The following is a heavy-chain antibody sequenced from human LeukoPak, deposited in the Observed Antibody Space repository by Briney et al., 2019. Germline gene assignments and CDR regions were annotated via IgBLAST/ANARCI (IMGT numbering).Heavy chain of an antibody. CDR1: GFTFSNYA. Sequence: PGGSLRLSCSASGFTFSNYAMHWVRQAPGKGLEYVSVISSNGGYTYYADSVKGRFTISRDNSKNTLYLQMSSLRAEDTAVYYCVSRFITGCSGGGWYSGFDYWGLGTLVTVSS. CDR2: ISSNGGYT. D-gene: IGHD2-15*01. V-gene: IGHV3-64D*09. CDR3: VSRFITGCSGGGWYSGFDY. J-gene: IGHJ4*02.